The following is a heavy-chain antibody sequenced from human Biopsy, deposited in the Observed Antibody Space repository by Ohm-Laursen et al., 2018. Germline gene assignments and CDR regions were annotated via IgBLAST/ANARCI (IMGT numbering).Heavy chain of an antibody. CDR3: VRGVDYYDPYHYYALDV. Sequence: SETLSLTWPVYGESFNGYYWSWIRQTPGKGPEWIGEINHSGRTNYNPSLKSRVTISVDTSKNQFSLKVRSVTAADTAVYYCVRGVDYYDPYHYYALDVWGQGTTVTVSS. V-gene: IGHV4-34*01. CDR1: GESFNGYY. D-gene: IGHD3-22*01. CDR2: INHSGRT. J-gene: IGHJ6*02.